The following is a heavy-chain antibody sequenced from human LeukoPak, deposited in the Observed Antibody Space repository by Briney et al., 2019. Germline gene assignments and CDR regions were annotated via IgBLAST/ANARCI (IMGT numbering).Heavy chain of an antibody. D-gene: IGHD3-3*01. Sequence: VASVKVSCKASGYTLTGYYMHWVRQAPGQGLEWMGWINPNSGGTNYAQKFQGRVTMTRDTSISTAYTELSRLGSDDTAVYYCARDGASGYLADHWGQGTLVTVSS. V-gene: IGHV1-2*02. CDR1: GYTLTGYY. CDR2: INPNSGGT. J-gene: IGHJ5*02. CDR3: ARDGASGYLADH.